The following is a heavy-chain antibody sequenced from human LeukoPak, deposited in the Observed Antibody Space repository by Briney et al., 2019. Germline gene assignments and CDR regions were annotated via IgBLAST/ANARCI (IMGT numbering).Heavy chain of an antibody. CDR2: IKQDGSEK. CDR1: GFTFSSYW. Sequence: GGSLRLSCAASGFTFSSYWMSWVRQAPEKGLEWVANIKQDGSEKYYVDSVKGRFTISRDNAKNSLYLQMNSLRAEDTAVYYCARLRGYSGYDYDYWGQGTLVTFSS. V-gene: IGHV3-7*01. D-gene: IGHD5-12*01. J-gene: IGHJ4*02. CDR3: ARLRGYSGYDYDY.